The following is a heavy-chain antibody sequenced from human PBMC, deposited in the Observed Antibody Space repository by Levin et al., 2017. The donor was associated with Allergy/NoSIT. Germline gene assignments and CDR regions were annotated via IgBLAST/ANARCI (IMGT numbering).Heavy chain of an antibody. J-gene: IGHJ3*02. D-gene: IGHD2/OR15-2a*01. CDR1: GVAFSSYS. CDR2: ISSSSSSI. V-gene: IGHV3-48*02. Sequence: SGGSLRLSCVASGVAFSSYSMNWVRQAPGKGLEWISYISSSSSSIDYADSVKGRLTIPRDNAKNSLFLQMNSLGDEGTAVYFCAGMKRNILQAFGIWGQGTMVTVSS. CDR3: AGMKRNILQAFGI.